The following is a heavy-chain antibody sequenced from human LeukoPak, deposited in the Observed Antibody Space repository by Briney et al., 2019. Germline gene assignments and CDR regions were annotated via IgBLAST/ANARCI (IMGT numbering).Heavy chain of an antibody. D-gene: IGHD4-11*01. J-gene: IGHJ4*02. CDR1: GGSISSSSYY. Sequence: SETLSLTCTVSGGSISSSSYYWGWLRQPPGKGLEWIGSIYYSGRTYDNPSLKSRVTISIDTSKNQIFLKLRSTTAADTAHYYCARAEINDYNRYWGQGILVIVSS. CDR3: ARAEINDYNRY. CDR2: IYYSGRT. V-gene: IGHV4-39*07.